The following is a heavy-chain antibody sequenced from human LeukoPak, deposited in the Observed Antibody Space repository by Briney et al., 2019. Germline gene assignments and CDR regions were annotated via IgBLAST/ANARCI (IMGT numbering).Heavy chain of an antibody. CDR3: ARVSGSGSYYNARGGWFDP. D-gene: IGHD3-10*01. Sequence: GASVKVSCKAAGYTFTSYGISWVRQAPGQGLEWMGWISAYNGNTNNAQKFQGRVTMTTDISTSTLYMELRSLRSDDTAVYYCARVSGSGSYYNARGGWFDPWGQGTLVTVSS. CDR1: GYTFTSYG. V-gene: IGHV1-18*01. J-gene: IGHJ5*02. CDR2: ISAYNGNT.